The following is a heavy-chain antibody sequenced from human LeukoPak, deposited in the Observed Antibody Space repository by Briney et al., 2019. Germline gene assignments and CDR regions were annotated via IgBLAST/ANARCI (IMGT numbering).Heavy chain of an antibody. CDR1: GGSLPDYY. Sequence: PSETLSFTVNVLGGSLPDYYWSWIRQTPEKGLEWIGQINHSGDTSYNPSLRSRITLSVDRSKNQFSLKVTSVTAADTGVFFCASDPGTVGLPPWRQGTVVTVSS. CDR3: ASDPGTVGLPP. V-gene: IGHV4-34*01. CDR2: INHSGDT. D-gene: IGHD1-1*01. J-gene: IGHJ5*02.